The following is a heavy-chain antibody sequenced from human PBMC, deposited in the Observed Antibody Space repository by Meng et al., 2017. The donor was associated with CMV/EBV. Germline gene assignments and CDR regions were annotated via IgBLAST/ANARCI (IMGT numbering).Heavy chain of an antibody. CDR3: ALSRNSGSRTYYYYGMDV. CDR1: GFSLSTSGMR. J-gene: IGHJ6*02. D-gene: IGHD4-23*01. CDR2: IDWDDDK. Sequence: SGPTLVKPTQTLTLTCTFSGFSLSTSGMRVSWVRQPPGKALEWLALIDWDDDKYYSTPLKTRLTISKDTSKNQVVLTMTNMDPVDTATYYCALSRNSGSRTYYYYGMDVWGQGTTVTVSS. V-gene: IGHV2-70*20.